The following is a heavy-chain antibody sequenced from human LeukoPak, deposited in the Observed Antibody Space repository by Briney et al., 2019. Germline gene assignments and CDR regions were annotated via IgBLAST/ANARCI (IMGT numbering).Heavy chain of an antibody. CDR2: INWYGGST. Sequence: GGSLRLSCAAPGFTFDDYGMSWVRQAPGKGLEWVSGINWYGGSTAYADSVKGRFTNSRDNAKNSLYLQRNSLRAEDTALYYCARFGGCSSTSCYFVESFYYYYYTDVWGKGTTVTVSS. D-gene: IGHD2-2*01. V-gene: IGHV3-20*04. J-gene: IGHJ6*03. CDR1: GFTFDDYG. CDR3: ARFGGCSSTSCYFVESFYYYYYTDV.